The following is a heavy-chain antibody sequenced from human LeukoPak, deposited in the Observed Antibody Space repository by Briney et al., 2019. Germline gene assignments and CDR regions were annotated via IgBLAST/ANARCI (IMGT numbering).Heavy chain of an antibody. CDR2: IYTSGST. Sequence: SETLSLTCTVSGGSISSYYWSWIRQPPGKGLEGIGRIYTSGSTNYNPSLKSRVTMSVDTSNNQFSLKLTSVTAADTAVYYCARDTGAYDYWGQGTLVTVSS. CDR3: ARDTGAYDY. V-gene: IGHV4-4*07. D-gene: IGHD3-10*01. J-gene: IGHJ4*02. CDR1: GGSISSYY.